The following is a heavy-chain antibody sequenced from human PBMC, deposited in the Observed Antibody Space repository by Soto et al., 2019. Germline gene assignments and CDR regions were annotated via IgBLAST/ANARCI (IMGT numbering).Heavy chain of an antibody. V-gene: IGHV6-1*01. CDR3: ARDGPRAGADFVY. D-gene: IGHD3-10*01. CDR1: GDSVSSNSVV. Sequence: SQTLSLTCAISGDSVSSNSVVWNWIRQSPSRGLEWLGRTYYRSKWFNDYAVSVKSRMSIIPDTSKNQLSLQLDSVTPEDTAVYYCARDGPRAGADFVYWGQGTMVTVSS. CDR2: TYYRSKWFN. J-gene: IGHJ4*02.